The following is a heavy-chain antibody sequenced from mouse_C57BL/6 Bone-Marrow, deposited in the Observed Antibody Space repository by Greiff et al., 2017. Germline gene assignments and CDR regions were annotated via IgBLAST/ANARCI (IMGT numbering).Heavy chain of an antibody. J-gene: IGHJ4*01. Sequence: KESCKASGYTFTSYWMHWVKQRPGRGLEWIGRIDPNSGGTKYNEKFKSKATLTVDKPSSTAYMQLSSLTSEDSAVYYCARGGDGYYDAMDYWGQGTSVTVSS. V-gene: IGHV1-72*01. CDR1: GYTFTSYW. D-gene: IGHD2-3*01. CDR3: ARGGDGYYDAMDY. CDR2: IDPNSGGT.